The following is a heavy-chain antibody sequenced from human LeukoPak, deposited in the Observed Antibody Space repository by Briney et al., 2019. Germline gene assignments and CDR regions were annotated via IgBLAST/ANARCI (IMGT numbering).Heavy chain of an antibody. CDR1: GFTFSNYW. CDR2: IKQDRSEK. CDR3: ARHVVALGFDY. Sequence: GGSLRLSCAASGFTFSNYWMNWVRQAPGKGLEWVANIKQDRSEKYYVDSVKGRFTISRDNAKNSLYLQMNSLRAEDTAVYYCARHVVALGFDYWGQGTLVTVSS. J-gene: IGHJ4*02. D-gene: IGHD3-22*01. V-gene: IGHV3-7*01.